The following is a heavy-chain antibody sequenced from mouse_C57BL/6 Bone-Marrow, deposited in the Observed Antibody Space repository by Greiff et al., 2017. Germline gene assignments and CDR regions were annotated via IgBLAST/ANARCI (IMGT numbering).Heavy chain of an antibody. D-gene: IGHD2-4*01. V-gene: IGHV1-52*01. J-gene: IGHJ4*01. CDR2: IDPSDSET. CDR1: GYTFTSYW. Sequence: QVQLQQPGAELVRPGSSVKLSCKASGYTFTSYWMHWVKQRPIQGLEWIGNIDPSDSETHYNQKFKDKATLTVDKSSSTAYMQLSSLTSEDSAVYYCARYDDDGYYAMDYWGQGTSVTVSA. CDR3: ARYDDDGYYAMDY.